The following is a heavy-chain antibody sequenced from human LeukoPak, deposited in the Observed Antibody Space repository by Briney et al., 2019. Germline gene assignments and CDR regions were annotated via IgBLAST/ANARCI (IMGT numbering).Heavy chain of an antibody. CDR3: ASRAREGATDY. D-gene: IGHD1-26*01. J-gene: IGHJ4*02. Sequence: ASVKVPCKASGGTFSSYTISWVRQAPGQGLEWMGGIIPIFGTANYAQKFQGRVTITADESTSTAYMELSSLRSEDTAVYHCASRAREGATDYWGQGTLVTVSS. CDR2: IIPIFGTA. V-gene: IGHV1-69*13. CDR1: GGTFSSYT.